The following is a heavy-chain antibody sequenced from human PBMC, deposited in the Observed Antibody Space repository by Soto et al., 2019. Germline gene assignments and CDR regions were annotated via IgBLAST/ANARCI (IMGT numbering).Heavy chain of an antibody. CDR3: SADLPDWGANAFDY. Sequence: NPGGSLRLSCAASGFTFNGAWMNWVRQAPGKGLEWVGRVKSKANGGTVDYGAPVKGRFTISRDDSANTVYLQMNSLNTEDTALYYCSADLPDWGANAFDYWGKGTLVTVSS. V-gene: IGHV3-15*07. J-gene: IGHJ4*02. D-gene: IGHD3-16*01. CDR2: VKSKANGGTV. CDR1: GFTFNGAW.